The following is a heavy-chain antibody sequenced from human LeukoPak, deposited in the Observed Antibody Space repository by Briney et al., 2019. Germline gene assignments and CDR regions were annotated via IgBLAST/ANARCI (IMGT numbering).Heavy chain of an antibody. V-gene: IGHV4-39*01. J-gene: IGHJ5*02. CDR2: IYYSGST. D-gene: IGHD3-10*02. CDR1: GGSISNSSYY. CDR3: ASHSSYVSPFRS. Sequence: PSETLSLTCTVSGGSISNSSYYWGWIRQPPGMGLEWIGSIYYSGSTYYNPSLKSRVTVSVDTSKNQFSLNLNSVTAADTALYYCASHSSYVSPFRSWGRGPLVTVSP.